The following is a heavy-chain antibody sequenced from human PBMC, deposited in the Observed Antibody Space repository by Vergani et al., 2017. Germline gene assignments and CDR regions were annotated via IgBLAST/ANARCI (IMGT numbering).Heavy chain of an antibody. CDR3: ARVMYRDEASTGYRLEGMDI. Sequence: QVQLQQWGAGLLKPSQTLSLTCAVSGGSISSGGYYWSWIRQHPGKGLEWIGYIYYSGSTYYNPSLKSRVTMSVDTSKNQFSLKLRSVTAADTAVYFCARVMYRDEASTGYRLEGMDIWGQGTTVTISS. J-gene: IGHJ6*02. V-gene: IGHV4-31*11. CDR2: IYYSGST. D-gene: IGHD3-9*01. CDR1: GGSISSGGYY.